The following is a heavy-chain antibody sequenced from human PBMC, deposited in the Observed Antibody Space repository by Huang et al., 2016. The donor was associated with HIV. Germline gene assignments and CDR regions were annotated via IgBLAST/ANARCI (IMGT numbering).Heavy chain of an antibody. Sequence: EVHLVESGGGLVQPGGSLGLSCAASGFTFSSYSMNWVRQTPGKGLGWVSYISSTGSAKYYADSVKDRFTISRDNANNSLYLQMNSLRAEDAGVYFCAMGYGPFDFWGQGTLVTVSS. J-gene: IGHJ4*02. CDR2: ISSTGSAK. CDR3: AMGYGPFDF. CDR1: GFTFSSYS. D-gene: IGHD5-18*01. V-gene: IGHV3-48*01.